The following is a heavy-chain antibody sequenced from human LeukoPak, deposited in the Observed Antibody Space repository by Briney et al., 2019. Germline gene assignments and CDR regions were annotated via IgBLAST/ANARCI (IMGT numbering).Heavy chain of an antibody. CDR1: GYTFTGYY. CDR3: ARALPSRELYYYDSSGPPQDY. J-gene: IGHJ4*02. Sequence: ASVKVACKASGYTFTGYYMHWVRQAPGQGLEWMGWINPNSGGTNYAQKFQGRVTMTRDTSISTAYMELSRLRSDDTAVYYCARALPSRELYYYDSSGPPQDYWGQGTLVTVSS. CDR2: INPNSGGT. V-gene: IGHV1-2*02. D-gene: IGHD3-22*01.